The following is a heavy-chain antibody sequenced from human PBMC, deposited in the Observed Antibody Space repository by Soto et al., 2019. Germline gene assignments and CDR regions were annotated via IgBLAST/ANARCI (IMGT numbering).Heavy chain of an antibody. CDR2: INAANGDT. V-gene: IGHV1-3*01. CDR3: VRRHVSAAGIDWFDP. J-gene: IGHJ5*02. D-gene: IGHD6-13*01. Sequence: ASVKVSCKASGYTFTSYGIHWVRQAPGQRLEWMGWINAANGDTKYSPKFQGRVTITRDTSASTAYMELSSLRSEDTAVYYCVRRHVSAAGIDWFDPWGQGTLVTV. CDR1: GYTFTSYG.